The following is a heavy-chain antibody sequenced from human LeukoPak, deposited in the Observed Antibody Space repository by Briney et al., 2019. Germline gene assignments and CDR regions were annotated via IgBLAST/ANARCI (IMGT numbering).Heavy chain of an antibody. CDR3: ARGTNYDFWSGYPSLDY. D-gene: IGHD3-3*01. CDR1: GGSISSYY. Sequence: SETLSHTCTVSGGSISSYYWSWIRQPPGKGLEWIGYIYYSGSTNYNPSLKSRVTISVDTSKNQFSLKLSSVTAADTAVYYCARGTNYDFWSGYPSLDYWGQGTLVTVSS. V-gene: IGHV4-59*01. J-gene: IGHJ4*02. CDR2: IYYSGST.